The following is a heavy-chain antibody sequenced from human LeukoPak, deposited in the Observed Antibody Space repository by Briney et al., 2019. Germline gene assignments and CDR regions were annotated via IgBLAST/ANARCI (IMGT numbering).Heavy chain of an antibody. D-gene: IGHD3-10*01. CDR2: INAGNGNT. CDR3: ARDGLYGSGSGY. CDR1: GYTFTSNA. V-gene: IGHV1-3*01. Sequence: ASVNVSCKASGYTFTSNAMHWVRQATGQRLERMGWINAGNGNTKYSQKFQGRVTITRDTSASTAYMELSSLRSEDTAVYYCARDGLYGSGSGYWGQGTLVTVSS. J-gene: IGHJ4*02.